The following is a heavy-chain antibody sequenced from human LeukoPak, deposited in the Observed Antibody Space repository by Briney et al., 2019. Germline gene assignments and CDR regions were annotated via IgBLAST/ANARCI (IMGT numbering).Heavy chain of an antibody. J-gene: IGHJ4*02. V-gene: IGHV6-1*01. D-gene: IGHD5-18*01. CDR3: AREGGYSYGDAPLHFDY. CDR1: GDSVSSNSAA. CDR2: TYYRSKWYN. Sequence: PSQTLSLTCAISGDSVSSNSAAWNWIRQSPSRGLEWLGRTYYRSKWYNDYAVSVKSRITINPDTSKNQFSLQLNSVTAADTAVYYCAREGGYSYGDAPLHFDYWGQGTLVTVSS.